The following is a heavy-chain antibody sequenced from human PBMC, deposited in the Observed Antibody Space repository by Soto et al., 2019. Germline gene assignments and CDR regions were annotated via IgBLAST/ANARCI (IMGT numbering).Heavy chain of an antibody. Sequence: SETLSLTCTVSGGSISSGGYYWSWIRQHPGKGLEWIGYIYYSGSTYYNPSLKSRVTISVDTSKNQFSLKLSSVTAADTAVYYCARDLRDGYNYRSPWFDPWGQGTLVTVSS. CDR2: IYYSGST. J-gene: IGHJ5*02. CDR1: GGSISSGGYY. D-gene: IGHD5-12*01. V-gene: IGHV4-31*03. CDR3: ARDLRDGYNYRSPWFDP.